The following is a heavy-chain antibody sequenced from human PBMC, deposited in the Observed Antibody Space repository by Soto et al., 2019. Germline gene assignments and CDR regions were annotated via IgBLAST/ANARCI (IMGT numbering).Heavy chain of an antibody. CDR3: ASSEFH. CDR2: TSHTGTT. Sequence: SETLSLTCTVSGVSISSDYWTWIRQSPGKGLEWIAYTSHTGTTDYNPSLKSRVTISLDTSKNQFSLKLSSVTAADTAVYYCASSEFHWGQGTLVTVSS. CDR1: GVSISSDY. D-gene: IGHD3-10*01. J-gene: IGHJ4*02. V-gene: IGHV4-59*01.